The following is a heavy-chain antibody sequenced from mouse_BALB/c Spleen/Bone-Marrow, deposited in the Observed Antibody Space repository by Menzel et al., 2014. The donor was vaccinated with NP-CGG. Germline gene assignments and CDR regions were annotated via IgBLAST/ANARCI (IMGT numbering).Heavy chain of an antibody. V-gene: IGHV5-6-4*01. Sequence: EVNVVESGGDLVKPGGSLKLSCAASGFTFSTYIMSWVRRTPEKRLEWVATISSGGRYIFYPDSVKGRFTLSRDNAKNTLYLQMSSLRSDDTAMYYCTREEDYDGNYKFAYWGQGTLVTVSA. CDR3: TREEDYDGNYKFAY. CDR2: ISSGGRYI. D-gene: IGHD2-3*01. J-gene: IGHJ3*01. CDR1: GFTFSTYI.